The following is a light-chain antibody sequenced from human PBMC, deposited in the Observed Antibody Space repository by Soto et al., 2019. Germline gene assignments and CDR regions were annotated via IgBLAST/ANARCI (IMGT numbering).Light chain of an antibody. J-gene: IGLJ1*01. Sequence: QAVVTQPASVSGSPGQSITISCTGTSTDIGSYNYVSWYQQHPGKAPKLMIYEVNNRPSGVSNRFSGSKSGNTASLTISGLQTEDEADYYCNSYTTTRTYVFGTGTQLTVL. V-gene: IGLV2-14*01. CDR2: EVN. CDR3: NSYTTTRTYV. CDR1: STDIGSYNY.